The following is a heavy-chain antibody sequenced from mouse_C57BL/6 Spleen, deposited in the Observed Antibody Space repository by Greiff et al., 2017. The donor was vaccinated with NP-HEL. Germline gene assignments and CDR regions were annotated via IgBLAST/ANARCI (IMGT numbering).Heavy chain of an antibody. CDR1: GYAFSSFW. J-gene: IGHJ3*01. V-gene: IGHV1-82*01. D-gene: IGHD3-2*02. CDR3: ARETGSSGYQFAY. CDR2: IYPGDGDT. Sequence: QVQLQQSGPELVKPGASVKISCKASGYAFSSFWMNWVKQRPGKGLEWIGRIYPGDGDTNYNGKFKGKATLTADKSSSTAYMQLSSLTSEDSAVYFCARETGSSGYQFAYWGQGTLVTVSA.